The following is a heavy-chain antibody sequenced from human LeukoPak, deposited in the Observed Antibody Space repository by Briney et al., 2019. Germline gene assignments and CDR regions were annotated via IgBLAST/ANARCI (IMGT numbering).Heavy chain of an antibody. V-gene: IGHV3-53*01. CDR2: IYSSGST. D-gene: IGHD2-21*02. CDR1: GFTVSSNY. J-gene: IGHJ3*02. Sequence: GGALRLSCVASGFTVSSNYMSWVRQAPGKGLEGVAVIYSSGSTYYADSVKGRFTISRDNSKNSLFLQMHSLRADDTAVYYCARGRRDCSGDCYVAFDIWGQRTMVTVSS. CDR3: ARGRRDCSGDCYVAFDI.